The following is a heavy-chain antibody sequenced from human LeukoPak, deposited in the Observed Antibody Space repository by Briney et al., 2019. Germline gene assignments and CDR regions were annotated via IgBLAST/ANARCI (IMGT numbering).Heavy chain of an antibody. CDR3: ARVLVLLWFGESFYGMDV. D-gene: IGHD3-10*01. CDR1: GFTCSSYA. Sequence: GRSLRLSCAASGFTCSSYAMHWVRQAPGKGLEWVAVISYDGSNKYYADSVKGRFTISRDNSKNTLYLQMNSLRAEDTAVYYCARVLVLLWFGESFYGMDVWGKGTTVTVSS. V-gene: IGHV3-30*04. J-gene: IGHJ6*04. CDR2: ISYDGSNK.